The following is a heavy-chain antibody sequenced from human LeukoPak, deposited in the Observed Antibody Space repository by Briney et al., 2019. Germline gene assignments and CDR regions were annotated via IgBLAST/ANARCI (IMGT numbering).Heavy chain of an antibody. CDR1: GFTFSSFG. D-gene: IGHD4-11*01. Sequence: GGSLRLSWAASGFTFSSFGMNWVRQAAGKGLEWDSSISTSSSYIYYADSVKGRFTISRDNAKNSLYLQMNSLRAEDTAVYYCARAGLYSSWDYFDYWGQGTLVTVSS. V-gene: IGHV3-21*01. J-gene: IGHJ4*02. CDR3: ARAGLYSSWDYFDY. CDR2: ISTSSSYI.